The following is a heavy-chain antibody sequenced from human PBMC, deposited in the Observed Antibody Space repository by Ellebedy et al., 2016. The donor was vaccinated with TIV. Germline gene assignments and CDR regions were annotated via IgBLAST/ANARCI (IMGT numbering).Heavy chain of an antibody. J-gene: IGHJ5*02. CDR2: IYYSGST. V-gene: IGHV4-39*01. CDR1: GGSIRSSNYY. Sequence: MPGGSLRLSCTVSGGSIRSSNYYWGWIRQPPGKGLEWIGSIYYSGSTFYNPSLKSRVTMSVDTSKNQFSLKLSSVTAADTAVYYCARHETRMDSSGSKWNWYDPWGQGTLVTVSS. CDR3: ARHETRMDSSGSKWNWYDP. D-gene: IGHD3-22*01.